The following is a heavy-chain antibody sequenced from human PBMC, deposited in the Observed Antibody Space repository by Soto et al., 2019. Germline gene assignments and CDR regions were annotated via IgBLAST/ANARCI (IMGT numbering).Heavy chain of an antibody. D-gene: IGHD3-3*01. CDR3: AKDLNTIFGVAAGAFDI. CDR1: GFTFSTYA. CDR2: ISSSSSYI. J-gene: IGHJ3*02. Sequence: GGSLRLSCVASGFTFSTYAMSWVRQAPGKGLEWVSSISSSSSYIYYADSVKGRFTISRDNSKNTLYLQMNSLRAEDTAVYYCAKDLNTIFGVAAGAFDIWGQGTMVTVSS. V-gene: IGHV3-23*01.